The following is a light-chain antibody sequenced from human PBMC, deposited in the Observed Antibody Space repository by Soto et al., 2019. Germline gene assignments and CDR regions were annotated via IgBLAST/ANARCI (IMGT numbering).Light chain of an antibody. J-gene: IGKJ3*01. CDR1: QSISSSY. CDR3: QQYGSSRFT. Sequence: EIVVTQSPGTLSLSPGESATLSCRASQSISSSYLAWYQQKPGQAPRLLVYGASCRATGIPDRFSGSGSGTYFTLTSSRLEPEDFTVYFCQQYGSSRFTFGPGTKVDIK. CDR2: GAS. V-gene: IGKV3-20*01.